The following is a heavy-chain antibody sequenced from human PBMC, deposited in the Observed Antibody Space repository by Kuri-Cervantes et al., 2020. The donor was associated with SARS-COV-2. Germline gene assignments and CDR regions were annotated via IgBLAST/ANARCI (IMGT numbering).Heavy chain of an antibody. Sequence: GGSLRLSCAASGFTFSSYSINWVRQAPGKGLEWVAVIWDDGENEYYAGSVKGRFTISRDNSKNTVSLHMNSLRAEDTAMYYCARGAANYYYMDVWGKGTTVTVSS. J-gene: IGHJ6*03. V-gene: IGHV3-33*08. CDR1: GFTFSSYS. D-gene: IGHD3-16*01. CDR3: ARGAANYYYMDV. CDR2: IWDDGENE.